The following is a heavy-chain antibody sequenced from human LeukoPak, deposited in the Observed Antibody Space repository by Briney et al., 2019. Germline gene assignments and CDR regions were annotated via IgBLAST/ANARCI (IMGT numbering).Heavy chain of an antibody. Sequence: SVKVSCKASGGTFSSYAISWVRQAPGQGLEWMGGIIPIFGTANYAQKFQGEVTITADESTSTAYMELSSLRSEDTAVYYCATLAYCGGDCYSYFDYWGQGTLVTVSS. CDR2: IIPIFGTA. V-gene: IGHV1-69*13. CDR1: GGTFSSYA. CDR3: ATLAYCGGDCYSYFDY. J-gene: IGHJ4*02. D-gene: IGHD2-21*02.